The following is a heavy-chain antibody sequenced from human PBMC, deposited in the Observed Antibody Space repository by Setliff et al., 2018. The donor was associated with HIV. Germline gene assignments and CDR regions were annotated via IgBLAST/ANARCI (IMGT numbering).Heavy chain of an antibody. D-gene: IGHD1-26*01. CDR2: ISYDGSNK. CDR1: GFTFSSYA. Sequence: GGSLRLSCAASGFTFSSYAMHWVRQAPGKGLEWVAVISYDGSNKYYADSVKGRFTISRDNAKNTLYLQMNSLRAEDTAVYYCAKASGSYYRGDAFDIWGQGTMVTVSS. V-gene: IGHV3-30*07. J-gene: IGHJ3*02. CDR3: AKASGSYYRGDAFDI.